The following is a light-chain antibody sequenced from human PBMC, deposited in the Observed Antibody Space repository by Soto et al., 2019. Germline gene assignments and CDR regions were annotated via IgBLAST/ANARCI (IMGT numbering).Light chain of an antibody. CDR1: QSVDSNC. Sequence: EIVLTQSPGTLSLSPGERATLSCRTSQSVDSNCLAWYQQKPGQAPMLLIYGASNRATVIPDRFSGSGSGTDFTLTISRLEPEDFAVYYCQQYFSSPQTFGQGTRVEVK. CDR2: GAS. J-gene: IGKJ1*01. V-gene: IGKV3-20*01. CDR3: QQYFSSPQT.